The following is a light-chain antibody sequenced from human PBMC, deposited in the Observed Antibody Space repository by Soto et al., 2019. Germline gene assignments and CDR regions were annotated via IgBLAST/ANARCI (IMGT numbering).Light chain of an antibody. Sequence: EIVLTQSPETLSLSPGERATLSCRASKSVNNYLAWYQQRPGQAPRLLIYDASYRATGIPARFSGSGSGTAFTLTISSLEPEDFAVYYCQHRNNRPFSFGPGTKVDIK. CDR3: QHRNNRPFS. J-gene: IGKJ3*01. V-gene: IGKV3-11*01. CDR2: DAS. CDR1: KSVNNY.